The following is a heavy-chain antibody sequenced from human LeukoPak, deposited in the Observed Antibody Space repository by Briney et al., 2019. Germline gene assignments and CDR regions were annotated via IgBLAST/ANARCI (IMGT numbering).Heavy chain of an antibody. D-gene: IGHD3-3*01. V-gene: IGHV1-18*01. J-gene: IGHJ4*02. Sequence: ASVKVSCKASGYTFTSYGISWVRQAPGQGLEWMGWISAYNGNTNYAQKLQGRVTMTTDTSTSTAYMELRSLRSDDTAVYYCARGYDFWSGYSQPGTSFDYWGQGTLVTVSS. CDR3: ARGYDFWSGYSQPGTSFDY. CDR2: ISAYNGNT. CDR1: GYTFTSYG.